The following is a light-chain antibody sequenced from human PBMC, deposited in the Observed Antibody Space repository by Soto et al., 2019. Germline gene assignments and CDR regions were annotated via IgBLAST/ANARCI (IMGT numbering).Light chain of an antibody. V-gene: IGKV3-20*01. Sequence: EIVLTQSPGTLSLSPVERATLSCRASQSVSSGYLAWYQQKPGQAPRLLIYGASSRATGIPDRFSGSGSGTDFTLTISRLEPEDFAVSYCQQYASSPPTFGQVTKV. CDR1: QSVSSGY. CDR2: GAS. CDR3: QQYASSPPT. J-gene: IGKJ1*01.